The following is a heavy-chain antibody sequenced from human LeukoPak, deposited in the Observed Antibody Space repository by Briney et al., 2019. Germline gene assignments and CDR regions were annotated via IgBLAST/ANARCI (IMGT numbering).Heavy chain of an antibody. CDR3: AKASLGYCSGGSCYSGYYYYYMDV. CDR1: GFTFSSYA. CDR2: IWYDGSNK. J-gene: IGHJ6*03. D-gene: IGHD2-15*01. Sequence: GGSLRLSCAASGFTFSSYAMSWVRQAPGKGLEWVAVIWYDGSNKYYADSVKGRFTISRDNSKNTLYLQMNSLRAEDTAVYYCAKASLGYCSGGSCYSGYYYYYMDVWGKGTTVTVSS. V-gene: IGHV3-33*06.